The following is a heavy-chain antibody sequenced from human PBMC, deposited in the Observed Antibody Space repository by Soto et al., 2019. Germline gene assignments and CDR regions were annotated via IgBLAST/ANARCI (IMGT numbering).Heavy chain of an antibody. CDR3: ARQNDILTGCYYYYGMDV. Sequence: SRIRQPPGTGLEWIGYIYYSDSYTNYSPSFQGHVTISADKSISTAYLQWSSLKASDTAMYYCARQNDILTGCYYYYGMDVWGQGTTVTVSS. V-gene: IGHV5-10-1*01. CDR2: IYYSDSYT. J-gene: IGHJ6*02. D-gene: IGHD3-9*01.